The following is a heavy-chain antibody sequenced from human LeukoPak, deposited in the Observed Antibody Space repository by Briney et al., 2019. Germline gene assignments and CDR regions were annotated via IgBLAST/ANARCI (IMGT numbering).Heavy chain of an antibody. D-gene: IGHD4-23*01. J-gene: IGHJ4*02. V-gene: IGHV4-38-2*02. Sequence: SETLSLTCTVSGYSTSSEYYWGWIRQPPGKGLEWIGSISHSGSTYYNPSLKSRVSTSLDTSKNQFALKVRSVTAADTAVYYCARADGGPYYFDYWGQGTLVTVSS. CDR1: GYSTSSEYY. CDR3: ARADGGPYYFDY. CDR2: ISHSGST.